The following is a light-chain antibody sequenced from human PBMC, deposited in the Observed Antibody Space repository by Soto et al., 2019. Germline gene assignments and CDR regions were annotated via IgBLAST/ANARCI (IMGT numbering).Light chain of an antibody. J-gene: IGKJ1*01. CDR2: GAS. CDR3: QRYGNSPQT. Sequence: EIVLTQSPGTLSLSPGERVTLSCRASQSVNSSYLAWYQHKPGQAPRLLIYGASTRATGIPDRFSGSGSGTDFTLTIARLEPGDFAVYYCQRYGNSPQTFGQGTKV. CDR1: QSVNSSY. V-gene: IGKV3-20*01.